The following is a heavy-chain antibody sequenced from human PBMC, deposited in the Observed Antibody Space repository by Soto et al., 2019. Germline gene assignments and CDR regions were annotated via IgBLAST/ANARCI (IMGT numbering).Heavy chain of an antibody. V-gene: IGHV3-30-3*01. CDR3: ARMGAAAAGTYNY. CDR1: GFTFSSYA. CDR2: ISYDGSNK. J-gene: IGHJ4*02. Sequence: QVQLVESGGGVVQPGRSLRLSCAASGFTFSSYAMHWVRQAPGKGLEWVAVISYDGSNKYYADSVKGRFTISRDNSKNTLYLQMNSLRAEDTAVYYCARMGAAAAGTYNYCGQGTLVTVSS. D-gene: IGHD6-13*01.